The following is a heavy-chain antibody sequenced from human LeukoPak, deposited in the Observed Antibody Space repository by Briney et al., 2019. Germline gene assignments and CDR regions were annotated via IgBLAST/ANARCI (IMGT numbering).Heavy chain of an antibody. J-gene: IGHJ6*03. Sequence: GGSLRLSCAASGFTFSSYSMNWVRQAPGKGLEWVSATSGSGGSTYYADSVKGRFTISRDNSKNTLYLQMNSLRAEDTAVYYCAKDRGSRCNWNYGYMDVWGKGTTVTVSS. CDR3: AKDRGSRCNWNYGYMDV. CDR1: GFTFSSYS. D-gene: IGHD1-20*01. V-gene: IGHV3-23*01. CDR2: TSGSGGST.